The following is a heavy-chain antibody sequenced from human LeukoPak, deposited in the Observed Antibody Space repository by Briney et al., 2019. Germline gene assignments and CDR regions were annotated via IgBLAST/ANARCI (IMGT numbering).Heavy chain of an antibody. V-gene: IGHV3-48*03. CDR2: ISSGSSTI. CDR1: GFTFSSYE. CDR3: ARAGWTHVASYIYAMDV. Sequence: PGRSLRLSCAASGFTFSSYEMNWVRQAPGKGLEWVSYISSGSSTIYYADSVKGRFTISRDNAKNSLYLQMNSLRAEDTAVYYCARAGWTHVASYIYAMDVWGQGTTLTVSS. D-gene: IGHD3/OR15-3a*01. J-gene: IGHJ6*02.